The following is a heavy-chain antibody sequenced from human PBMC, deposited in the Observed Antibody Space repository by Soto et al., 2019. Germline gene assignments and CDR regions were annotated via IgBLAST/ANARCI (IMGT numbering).Heavy chain of an antibody. D-gene: IGHD3-10*01. V-gene: IGHV3-30*18. Sequence: QVQLVESGGGVVQPGRSLRLSCAASGFTFSSYGMHWVRQAPGKGLEWVAVISYDGSNKYYADSVKGRFTISRDNSKNXLYLQMNSLRAEDTDVYYCAKDLRAYGPPGWYFDLWGRGTLVTVSS. CDR3: AKDLRAYGPPGWYFDL. J-gene: IGHJ2*01. CDR2: ISYDGSNK. CDR1: GFTFSSYG.